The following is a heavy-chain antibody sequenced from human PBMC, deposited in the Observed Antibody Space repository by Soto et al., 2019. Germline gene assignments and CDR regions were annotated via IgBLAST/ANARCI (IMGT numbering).Heavy chain of an antibody. J-gene: IGHJ4*02. V-gene: IGHV3-15*01. CDR1: GFIFRNAW. CDR2: IKSKSDGATT. Sequence: GGSLRLSCEASGFIFRNAWMSWVRQAPGKGLEWVGRIKSKSDGATTDYAAPVKGRFTISRDDSKNMLYVHMNSLKSEDKAVYYCTKAIVDTPKGFDYWGQGTLVTVSS. CDR3: TKAIVDTPKGFDY. D-gene: IGHD3-22*01.